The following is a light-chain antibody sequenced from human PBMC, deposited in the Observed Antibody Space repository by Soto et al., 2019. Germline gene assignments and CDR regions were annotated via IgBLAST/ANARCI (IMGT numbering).Light chain of an antibody. J-gene: IGKJ3*01. CDR2: AAS. Sequence: DVQMTQSPSSVSASVGDRVTITCRASQHINTWLAWYQQKPGKAPRLLISAASNLEDGVPPRFSGSGSGTDFTLTISSLQPADFATYYCQLSNIVPFTFGPGTRVYVK. V-gene: IGKV1-12*02. CDR1: QHINTW. CDR3: QLSNIVPFT.